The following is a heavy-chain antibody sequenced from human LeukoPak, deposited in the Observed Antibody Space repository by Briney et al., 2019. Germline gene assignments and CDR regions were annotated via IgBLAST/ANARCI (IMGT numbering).Heavy chain of an antibody. CDR3: ASPNSMAGTHYFHY. D-gene: IGHD6-19*01. J-gene: IGHJ4*02. Sequence: GGSLRLSCAASGFTFTTFPMHWVRQPPGKGLEWVAVISYDGTDKYYADSVKGRFTISRDNSKSTLYLQMDSLRAEDTAVYYCASPNSMAGTHYFHYWGQGTLVTVSS. CDR2: ISYDGTDK. CDR1: GFTFTTFP. V-gene: IGHV3-30*04.